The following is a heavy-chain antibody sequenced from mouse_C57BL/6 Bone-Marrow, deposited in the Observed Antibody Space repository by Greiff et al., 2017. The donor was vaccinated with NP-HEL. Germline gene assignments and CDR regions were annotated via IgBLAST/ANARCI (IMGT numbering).Heavy chain of an antibody. CDR3: TREDYYGSSPWYVDV. D-gene: IGHD1-1*01. Sequence: EVQLVESGEGLVKPGGSLKLSCAASGFTFSSYAMSWVRQTPEKRLEWVAYISSGGDYIYYADTVKGRFTISRDNARNTLYLQMSSLKAEDTAMYYCTREDYYGSSPWYVDVWGTGTTVTVSS. J-gene: IGHJ1*03. CDR1: GFTFSSYA. CDR2: ISSGGDYI. V-gene: IGHV5-9-1*02.